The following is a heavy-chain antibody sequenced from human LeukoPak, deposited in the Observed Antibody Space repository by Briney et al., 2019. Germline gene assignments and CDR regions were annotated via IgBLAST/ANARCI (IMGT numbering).Heavy chain of an antibody. D-gene: IGHD3-10*01. CDR1: GGSISSGGYS. J-gene: IGHJ5*02. Sequence: SQTLSLTCAVSGGSISSGGYSWSWIRQPPGKGLEWIGYIYHSGSTYYNPSLKSRVTISVDTSKNQFSLKLSSVTAADTAVYYCARVLFPYYGSGSYYPPLLNWFDPWGQGTLVTVSS. CDR3: ARVLFPYYGSGSYYPPLLNWFDP. V-gene: IGHV4-30-2*01. CDR2: IYHSGST.